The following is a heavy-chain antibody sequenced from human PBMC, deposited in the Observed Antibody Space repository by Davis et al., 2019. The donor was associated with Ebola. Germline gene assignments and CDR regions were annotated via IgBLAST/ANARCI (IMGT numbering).Heavy chain of an antibody. D-gene: IGHD6-13*01. CDR2: ISSSGSTI. V-gene: IGHV3-11*01. CDR3: VRAGSSTWRDFDY. CDR1: GFTFSDYY. Sequence: PGGSLRLSCAASGFTFSDYYMSWIRQAPGKGLEWVSYISSSGSTIYYADSVKGRFTISRDNAKNSLYLQMNSLKSEDTAVYYCVRAGSSTWRDFDYWGQGTLVTVSS. J-gene: IGHJ4*02.